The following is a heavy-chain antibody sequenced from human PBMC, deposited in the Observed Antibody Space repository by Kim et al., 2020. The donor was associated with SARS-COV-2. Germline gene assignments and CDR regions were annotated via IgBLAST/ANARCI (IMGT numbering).Heavy chain of an antibody. J-gene: IGHJ6*02. D-gene: IGHD1-1*01. Sequence: GKGRFTISRDNAKNTLYLQMNSLRAEDTAVYYCGRDGTTGSTRGSYGMDVWGQGTTVTVSS. V-gene: IGHV3-74*01. CDR3: GRDGTTGSTRGSYGMDV.